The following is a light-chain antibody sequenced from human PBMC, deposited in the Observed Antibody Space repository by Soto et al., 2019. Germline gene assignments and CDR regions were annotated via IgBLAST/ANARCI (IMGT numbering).Light chain of an antibody. CDR2: DVT. J-gene: IGLJ3*02. CDR1: SSDVDDYDY. CDR3: SSYTSSSTLSWV. Sequence: QSALTQPASVSGSPGQSITISCTGTSSDVDDYDYVSWYQQHPGKAPKLIISDVTNRPSGVSDRFSGSKSGNTASLTISGLLAEDEADYYCSSYTSSSTLSWVFGGGTQLTVL. V-gene: IGLV2-14*03.